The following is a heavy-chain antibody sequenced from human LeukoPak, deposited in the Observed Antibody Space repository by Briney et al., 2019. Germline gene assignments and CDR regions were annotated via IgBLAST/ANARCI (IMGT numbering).Heavy chain of an antibody. Sequence: GGSLRLSCAASGFIFSSYGMHWVRQAPDKGLEWVAFIRYDGSRKYYADSVKGRFTISRDNSKNTLYLQMNGLRAEDTAVYYCARGGAYNIFTGYTAFDIWGQGTMVTVSS. V-gene: IGHV3-30*02. J-gene: IGHJ3*02. D-gene: IGHD3-9*01. CDR2: IRYDGSRK. CDR3: ARGGAYNIFTGYTAFDI. CDR1: GFIFSSYG.